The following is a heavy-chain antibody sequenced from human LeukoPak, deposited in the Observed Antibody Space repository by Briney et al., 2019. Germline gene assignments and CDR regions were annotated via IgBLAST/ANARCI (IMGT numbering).Heavy chain of an antibody. D-gene: IGHD6-6*01. CDR2: IYYSRNT. Sequence: PSETLSLTCTVSGGSITTYYWSWIRQPPGKGLEWIGYIYYSRNTIYNPSLKSRVTISVDTSKNQFSLKLSSVTAADTAVYYCARRRLGAHYLGQGNLVTVSS. CDR1: GGSITTYY. CDR3: ARRRLGAHY. V-gene: IGHV4-59*08. J-gene: IGHJ4*03.